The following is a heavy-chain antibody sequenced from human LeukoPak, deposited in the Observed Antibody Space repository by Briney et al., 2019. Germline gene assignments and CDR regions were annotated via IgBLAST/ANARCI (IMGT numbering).Heavy chain of an antibody. CDR3: ARGRAYFGDHFDY. V-gene: IGHV4-31*03. Sequence: SETLSLTCTVSGGSISSGGYYWSWIRQHPGKGLEWVGYIYYSGSTYYNPSLKSRVTISVDTSKNQFSLKLSSVTAADTAVYYCARGRAYFGDHFDYWGQGTLVTVSS. CDR2: IYYSGST. D-gene: IGHD4-17*01. CDR1: GGSISSGGYY. J-gene: IGHJ4*02.